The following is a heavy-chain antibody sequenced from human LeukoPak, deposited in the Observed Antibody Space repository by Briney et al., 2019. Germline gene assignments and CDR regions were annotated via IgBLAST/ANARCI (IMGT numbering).Heavy chain of an antibody. V-gene: IGHV4-4*07. J-gene: IGHJ4*02. Sequence: SETLSLTCTVSGDSISSFYWSRIRQPAGKGLEWIGRIYTSGSTNYNPSLKSRVTMSVDTPKNQFSLKLSSVTAADTAVYYCARDVVAAPGTWDYWGQGTLVTVSS. CDR2: IYTSGST. D-gene: IGHD6-13*01. CDR1: GDSISSFY. CDR3: ARDVVAAPGTWDY.